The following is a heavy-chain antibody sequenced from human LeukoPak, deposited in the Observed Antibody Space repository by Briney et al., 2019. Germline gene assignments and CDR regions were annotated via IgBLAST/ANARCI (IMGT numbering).Heavy chain of an antibody. D-gene: IGHD3-10*01. CDR1: GFIFSSYS. CDR2: ISSTSTYI. Sequence: GGSLRLSCAASGFIFSSYSMNWVRQAPGKGLEWVSSISSTSTYIFYAESVKGRFTISRDNARNSLYLQMNSLRAEDTAVYYCAKESYYGSGSYPFDYWGQGTLVTVSS. CDR3: AKESYYGSGSYPFDY. J-gene: IGHJ4*02. V-gene: IGHV3-21*04.